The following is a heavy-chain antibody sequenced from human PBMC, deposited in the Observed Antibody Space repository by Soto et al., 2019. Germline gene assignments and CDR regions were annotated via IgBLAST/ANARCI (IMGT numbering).Heavy chain of an antibody. CDR2: IIPMFGTG. CDR1: GDTSDSFS. D-gene: IGHD6-19*01. J-gene: IGHJ5*02. V-gene: IGHV1-69*01. CDR3: ARENRDDNSGWYSSSDWFDP. Sequence: QVQLVQSGAEVKKPGSSVRVSCKASGDTSDSFSISWVRQAPGQGLEWMGGIIPMFGTGNYAQKFQGRLTITADESTGTSYMDLKSLRSEDTAVYFCARENRDDNSGWYSSSDWFDPWGLGTLVTVSS.